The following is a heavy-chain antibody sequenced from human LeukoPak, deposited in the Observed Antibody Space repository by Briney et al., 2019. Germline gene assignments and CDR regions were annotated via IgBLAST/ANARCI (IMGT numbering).Heavy chain of an antibody. CDR1: GGSISSGGYH. Sequence: PSETLSLTCTVSGGSISSGGYHWSWIRQPPGKGLEWIGYIYHTGSTYYNPSLKSRVTISVDTSKNQFSLKLSSVTAADTAVYYCARGLPAPPGWIYSGYDYRPGRGTWFDYWGQGTLVTVSS. D-gene: IGHD5-12*01. V-gene: IGHV4-30-2*01. CDR2: IYHTGST. J-gene: IGHJ4*02. CDR3: ARGLPAPPGWIYSGYDYRPGRGTWFDY.